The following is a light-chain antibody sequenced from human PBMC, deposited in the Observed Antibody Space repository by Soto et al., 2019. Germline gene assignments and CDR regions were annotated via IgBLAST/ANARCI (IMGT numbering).Light chain of an antibody. Sequence: IVFTQSPGTLSLPTGERTTLSCRASQSISRYLAWYQQKPGQGPRLLIYGASSRATGTPDRFSGSGSGTDFTLTINILEPEDFALYYCQEYGSSPPTFGHGTKV. CDR2: GAS. CDR3: QEYGSSPPT. CDR1: QSISRY. J-gene: IGKJ1*01. V-gene: IGKV3-20*01.